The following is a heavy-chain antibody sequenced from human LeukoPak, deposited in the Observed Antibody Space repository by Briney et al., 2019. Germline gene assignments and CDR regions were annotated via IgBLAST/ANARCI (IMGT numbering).Heavy chain of an antibody. J-gene: IGHJ4*02. Sequence: PSETLSLTCAVYGGSFSGYYWSWIRQPPGKGLEWIGEINHSGSTNYNPSLKSRVTISVDTSKNQFSLKLSSVAAADTAVYCCARARVMWDIVVVVAAKYFDYWGQGTLVTVSS. CDR2: INHSGST. CDR3: ARARVMWDIVVVVAAKYFDY. V-gene: IGHV4-34*01. D-gene: IGHD2-15*01. CDR1: GGSFSGYY.